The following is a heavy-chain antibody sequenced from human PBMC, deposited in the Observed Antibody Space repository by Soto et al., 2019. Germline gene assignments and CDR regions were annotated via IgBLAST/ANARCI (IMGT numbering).Heavy chain of an antibody. CDR2: IKQDGSAQ. V-gene: IGHV3-7*01. CDR3: ARDVMQWLVRGNAY. CDR1: GFTFRNFW. D-gene: IGHD6-19*01. J-gene: IGHJ4*02. Sequence: GGSLRLSCAASGFTFRNFWMSWVRQAPGKGLEWVANIKQDGSAQYYVDSLKGRFTISRDNAQNSLFLQMNSLRAEDTAVYYCARDVMQWLVRGNAYWGQGALVTVSS.